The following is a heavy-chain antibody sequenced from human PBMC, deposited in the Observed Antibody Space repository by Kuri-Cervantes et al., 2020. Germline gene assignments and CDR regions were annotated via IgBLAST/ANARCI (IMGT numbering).Heavy chain of an antibody. D-gene: IGHD3-22*01. J-gene: IGHJ4*02. CDR1: GFTFSSYG. CDR2: ISYDGSNK. V-gene: IGHV3-30*03. CDR3: ARLSYYDSSGTW. Sequence: GGSLRLSCAASGFTFSSYGMHWVRQAPGKGLEWVAVISYDGSNKYYADSVKGRFTISRDNAKNSLYLQMNSLRAEDTAVYYCARLSYYDSSGTWWGQGTLVTVSS.